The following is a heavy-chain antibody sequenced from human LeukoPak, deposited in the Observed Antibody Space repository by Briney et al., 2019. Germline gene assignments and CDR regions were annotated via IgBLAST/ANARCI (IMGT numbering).Heavy chain of an antibody. CDR2: IYYSGST. V-gene: IGHV4-31*03. Sequence: SQTLSLTCTVSGGSISSSGYYWSWIRQHPGKGLEWIGYIYYSGSTYYNPSLKSRVTISVDTSKNQFSLKLSSVTAADPAVYYCARLGSGSYYNVRDYYYYGRDVWGQGTTVTVSS. CDR1: GGSISSSGYY. CDR3: ARLGSGSYYNVRDYYYYGRDV. J-gene: IGHJ6*02. D-gene: IGHD3-10*01.